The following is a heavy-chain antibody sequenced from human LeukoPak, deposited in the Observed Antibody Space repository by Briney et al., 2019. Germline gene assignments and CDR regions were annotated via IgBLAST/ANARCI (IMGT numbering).Heavy chain of an antibody. D-gene: IGHD6-13*01. CDR3: ARDGTAPGLYFDL. Sequence: PGGSLRLSCAVSGFTLNNYWINWVRQAPGKGLEWVASIRQDGNEKSYVDSLKGRFTISRAHAKNSLYLQMSSLRAEDTAVYYCARDGTAPGLYFDLWGQGTLVTVSS. CDR2: IRQDGNEK. V-gene: IGHV3-7*01. J-gene: IGHJ4*01. CDR1: GFTLNNYW.